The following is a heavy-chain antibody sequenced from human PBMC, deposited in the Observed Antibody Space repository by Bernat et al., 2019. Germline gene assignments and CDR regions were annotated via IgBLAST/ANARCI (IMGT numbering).Heavy chain of an antibody. J-gene: IGHJ5*02. CDR2: IYYNGRA. D-gene: IGHD6-13*01. V-gene: IGHV4-59*12. CDR1: GDSINSFY. CDR3: ARVSYSGSLYWFDP. Sequence: QVQLQESGPRLVKPSETLSLTCNVTGDSINSFYWTWIRQPPGKGLEWIGFIYYNGRANYRPSLKGRVTISIATSRKQFSLVLTSVTAADTAVYYCARVSYSGSLYWFDPWGQGALVTVAS.